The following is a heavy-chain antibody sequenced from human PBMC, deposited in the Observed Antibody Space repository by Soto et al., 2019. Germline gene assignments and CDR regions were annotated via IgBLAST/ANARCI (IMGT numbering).Heavy chain of an antibody. D-gene: IGHD7-27*01. CDR3: ARPVGVNSGFDY. CDR1: GFTFSSYS. V-gene: IGHV3-21*01. CDR2: ISSSSSYI. Sequence: EVQLVESGGGLVKPGGSLRLSCAASGFTFSSYSMNWVRQAPRKGLEWVSSISSSSSYIYYADSVKGRFTISRDNAKNSLYLQMNSRRAEDTAVYYCARPVGVNSGFDYWGQGTLVTVSS. J-gene: IGHJ4*02.